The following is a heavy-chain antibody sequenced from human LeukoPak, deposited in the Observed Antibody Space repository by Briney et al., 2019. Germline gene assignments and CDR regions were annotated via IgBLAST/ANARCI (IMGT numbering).Heavy chain of an antibody. D-gene: IGHD1-26*01. V-gene: IGHV3-64D*09. J-gene: IGHJ4*02. Sequence: GGSLRLSCSASGFTFSSYAIYWVRQAPGKGLEYVSGIRSNGGSTYYADSVKGRFIVSRDNSKNTVYLQMSSLRAEDTAVYYCARYSGSFFFDYWGQGTLVTASS. CDR3: ARYSGSFFFDY. CDR1: GFTFSSYA. CDR2: IRSNGGST.